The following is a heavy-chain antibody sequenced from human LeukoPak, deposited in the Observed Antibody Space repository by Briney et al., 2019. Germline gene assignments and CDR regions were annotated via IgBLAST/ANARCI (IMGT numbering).Heavy chain of an antibody. CDR2: IYYSGST. Sequence: PSETLSLTCTVSGGSISSYYWSWIRQPPGKGLEWIGYIYYSGSTNYNPSLKSRVTISVDTSKNQFSLKLSSVTAADTAVYYCVAALWFGEADAFDIWGQGTMVTVSS. J-gene: IGHJ3*02. CDR1: GGSISSYY. V-gene: IGHV4-59*01. D-gene: IGHD3-10*01. CDR3: VAALWFGEADAFDI.